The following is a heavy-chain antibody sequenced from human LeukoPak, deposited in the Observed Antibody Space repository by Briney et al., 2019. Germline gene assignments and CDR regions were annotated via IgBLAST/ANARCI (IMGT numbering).Heavy chain of an antibody. CDR1: GGSIRSDY. D-gene: IGHD4-23*01. J-gene: IGHJ4*02. V-gene: IGHV4-59*01. CDR2: IHYSGST. CDR3: ARLGRKTTVVPPDFDC. Sequence: SETLSLTCTVSGGSIRSDYWSWVRQPPGKGLEWIGYIHYSGSTNYNASLKSRLTMSVDMSKNQFSLKLTSVTAAGTAVYYCARLGRKTTVVPPDFDCWGQGTLVTVSS.